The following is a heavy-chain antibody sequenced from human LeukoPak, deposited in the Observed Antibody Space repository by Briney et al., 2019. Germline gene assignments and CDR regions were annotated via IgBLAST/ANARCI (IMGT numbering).Heavy chain of an antibody. V-gene: IGHV3-11*01. CDR2: INIGGTNT. CDR1: GFTFNDYY. CDR3: ATDGAGFDT. J-gene: IGHJ5*02. Sequence: GGSLRLSCAASGFTFNDYYMSWMRQAPGKGLEWLSYINIGGTNTHYADSVKGRFTISRDNAKKSLYLEMNNLRAEDTAVYYCATDGAGFDTWGQGVLVTVSS.